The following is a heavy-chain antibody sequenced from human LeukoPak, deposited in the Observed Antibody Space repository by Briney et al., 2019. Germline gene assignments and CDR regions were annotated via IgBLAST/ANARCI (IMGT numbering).Heavy chain of an antibody. CDR1: GFTFTSYA. D-gene: IGHD5-24*01. CDR2: LSAGGDGT. V-gene: IGHV3-23*01. J-gene: IGHJ4*02. CDR3: AKDPREGYSLTLPYYFDY. Sequence: PGESLRLSCAASGFTFTSYAMSWVRQAPGKGLEWVSSLSAGGDGTFYADSVKGRFTISRDDSMNTLYLQMNSLRTQDTAVYYCAKDPREGYSLTLPYYFDYWGQGTLVTVSS.